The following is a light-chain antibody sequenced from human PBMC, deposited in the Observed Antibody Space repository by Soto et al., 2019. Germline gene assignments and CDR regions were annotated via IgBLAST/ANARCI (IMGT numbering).Light chain of an antibody. V-gene: IGKV1D-12*01. J-gene: IGKJ2*01. CDR1: QGMSSW. CDR2: VAS. CDR3: QQANSFPYT. Sequence: DIQMTQSPSSVSASVGDRVTITCRASQGMSSWLAWYQQKPGKAPKLLIYVASSLQSGVPSRFSGSGSGTDFKRTISSLQSEDFATYYCQQANSFPYTFGRGTKRPIK.